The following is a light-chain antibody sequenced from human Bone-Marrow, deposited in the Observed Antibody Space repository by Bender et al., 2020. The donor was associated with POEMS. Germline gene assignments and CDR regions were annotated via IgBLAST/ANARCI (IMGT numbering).Light chain of an antibody. Sequence: QSVLTQPPSVSAAAGQRVTISCSGSRSNIGAGYAIHWYQQFPGTAPKLLIYSNNNRPSGVPDRFSGSKSGYSAALDISGLQAEDEADYYCQSYDNRLGGWVFGGGTKLTVL. J-gene: IGLJ3*02. CDR1: RSNIGAGYA. CDR2: SNN. V-gene: IGLV1-40*01. CDR3: QSYDNRLGGWV.